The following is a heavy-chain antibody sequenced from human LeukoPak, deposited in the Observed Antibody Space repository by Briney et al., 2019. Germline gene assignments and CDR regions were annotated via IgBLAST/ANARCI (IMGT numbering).Heavy chain of an antibody. J-gene: IGHJ4*02. Sequence: SETLSLTCAVYGVSFSGYYWSWIRQPPGKGLEWIGEINHSGSTNYNPSLKSRVTISVDTSKDQFSLKLSSVTAADTAVYYCARTVAGAAIDYWGQGTLVTVSS. CDR3: ARTVAGAAIDY. CDR2: INHSGST. V-gene: IGHV4-34*01. D-gene: IGHD6-19*01. CDR1: GVSFSGYY.